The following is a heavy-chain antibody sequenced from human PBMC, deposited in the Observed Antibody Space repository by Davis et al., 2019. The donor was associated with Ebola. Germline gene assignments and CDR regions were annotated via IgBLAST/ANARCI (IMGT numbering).Heavy chain of an antibody. CDR2: INHSGST. Sequence: MPSETLSLTCAVYGGSFSGYYWSWIRQPPGKGLEWIGEINHSGSTNYNPSLKSRVTISVDTSKNQFSLRLTSVTAADTAVYYCARHVTISWFDPWGQGTLVTVSS. J-gene: IGHJ5*02. V-gene: IGHV4-34*01. CDR3: ARHVTISWFDP. CDR1: GGSFSGYY. D-gene: IGHD3-3*02.